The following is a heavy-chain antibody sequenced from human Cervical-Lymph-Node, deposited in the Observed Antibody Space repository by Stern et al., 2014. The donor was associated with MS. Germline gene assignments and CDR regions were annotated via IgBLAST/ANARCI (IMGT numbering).Heavy chain of an antibody. V-gene: IGHV2-5*02. J-gene: IGHJ4*02. CDR1: GFSLSTSGVG. D-gene: IGHD2-8*01. Sequence: QVTLRESGPTLVKPTQTLTLTCTFSGFSLSTSGVGVGWIRQPPGKALEGLALLYLDADKRYSPSLKSRLTITKDTSKNQVVLTMTNMDPVDTATYYCAHQYAYFDYWGQGTLVTVSS. CDR2: LYLDADK. CDR3: AHQYAYFDY.